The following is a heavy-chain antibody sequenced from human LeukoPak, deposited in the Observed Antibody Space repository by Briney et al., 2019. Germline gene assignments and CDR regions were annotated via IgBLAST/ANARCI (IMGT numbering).Heavy chain of an antibody. CDR2: IHYTGPT. J-gene: IGHJ5*02. D-gene: IGHD3-10*01. Sequence: PSETLSLTCTVSGGSISSYSDYWAWIRQAPGKGLEWIGSIHYTGPTYYNPSLQSRVTISVDTSKNQFSLKLSSVTAADTAVYYCARDFGGKDWFDPWGQGTLVTVSS. CDR1: GGSISSYSDY. CDR3: ARDFGGKDWFDP. V-gene: IGHV4-39*07.